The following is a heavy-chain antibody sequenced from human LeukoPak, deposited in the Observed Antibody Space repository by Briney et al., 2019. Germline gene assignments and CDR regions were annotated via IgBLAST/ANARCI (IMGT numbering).Heavy chain of an antibody. CDR2: ISSSSSTI. Sequence: PGGSLRLSCAASGCIFSNYHMTWVRQVPGKGLECISSISSSSSTIYYADSVKGRFTISRDNAKNSLFLQMNSLRAEDTAVYYCARENFADLFDYWGQGTLVTVSS. J-gene: IGHJ4*02. CDR3: ARENFADLFDY. V-gene: IGHV3-48*01. D-gene: IGHD1-7*01. CDR1: GCIFSNYH.